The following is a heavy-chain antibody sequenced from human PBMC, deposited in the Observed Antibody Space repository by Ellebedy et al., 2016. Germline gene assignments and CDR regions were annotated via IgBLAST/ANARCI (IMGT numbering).Heavy chain of an antibody. D-gene: IGHD6-13*01. CDR3: AKGRVGSSSNDY. CDR1: GFTFSSFG. V-gene: IGHV3-33*06. Sequence: GESLKISCAASGFTFSSFGMHWVRQAPGKGLEWVAVIWYDGSDEYYANSVEGRFTISRDNSKNTLYLQMNSLRAEDTAVYYCAKGRVGSSSNDYWGQGTLVTVSS. CDR2: IWYDGSDE. J-gene: IGHJ4*02.